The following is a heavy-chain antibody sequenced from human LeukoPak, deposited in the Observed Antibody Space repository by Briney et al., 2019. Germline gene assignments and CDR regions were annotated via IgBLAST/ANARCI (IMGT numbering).Heavy chain of an antibody. D-gene: IGHD3-3*01. Sequence: SETLSLTCTVSGRSISSYYWSWMRQPAGKGLEWIGRIYTSGSTNYNPYLKSRVTMSVDTSKNQFSLKLSSVTAADTAVYYCARASPLITIFGTDAFDIWGQGTMVTVSS. CDR1: GRSISSYY. J-gene: IGHJ3*02. CDR2: IYTSGST. CDR3: ARASPLITIFGTDAFDI. V-gene: IGHV4-4*07.